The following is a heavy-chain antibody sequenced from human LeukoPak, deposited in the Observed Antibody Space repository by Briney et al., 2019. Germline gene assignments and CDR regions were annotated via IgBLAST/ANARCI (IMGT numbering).Heavy chain of an antibody. D-gene: IGHD2-8*01. CDR3: ARGPSGPYEYYYYGMDV. J-gene: IGHJ6*02. Sequence: PSETLSLTCTVSGGSISSYYWSWIRQPPGKGLEWIGYIYYSGSTNYNPSLKSRVTISVDTSKNQFSLKLSSVTAADTAVYYCARGPSGPYEYYYYGMDVWGQGTTVTVSS. CDR2: IYYSGST. CDR1: GGSISSYY. V-gene: IGHV4-59*01.